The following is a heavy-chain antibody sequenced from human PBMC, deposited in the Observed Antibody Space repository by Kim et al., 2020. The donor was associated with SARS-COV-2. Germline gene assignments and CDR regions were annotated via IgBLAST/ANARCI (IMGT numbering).Heavy chain of an antibody. CDR3: VRDLGRYCTGGVCYGGNW. Sequence: SETLSLTCTVSGGSISSYYWSWIRQPPGKGLEWIGYIYYSGSTNYNPSLKSRVTISVDTSKNQFSLKLSSVTAADTAVYYCVRDLGRYCTGGVCYGGNW. V-gene: IGHV4-59*13. D-gene: IGHD2-8*02. CDR2: IYYSGST. J-gene: IGHJ5*01. CDR1: GGSISSYY.